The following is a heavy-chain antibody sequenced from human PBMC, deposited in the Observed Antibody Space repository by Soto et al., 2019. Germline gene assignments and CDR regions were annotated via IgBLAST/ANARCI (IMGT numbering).Heavy chain of an antibody. CDR2: IWDDGSDK. CDR3: ARMVGHYYGMDV. V-gene: IGHV3-33*01. D-gene: IGHD2-15*01. CDR1: AFTFSTYG. Sequence: SGGSLRLSCEASAFTFSTYGIHWVRQAPGKGLEWVAIIWDDGSDKYYGDSVKGRFTISRDNSKNTVYLQMNTLRAEDTAVYYCARMVGHYYGMDVWGRGTTVTVSS. J-gene: IGHJ6*02.